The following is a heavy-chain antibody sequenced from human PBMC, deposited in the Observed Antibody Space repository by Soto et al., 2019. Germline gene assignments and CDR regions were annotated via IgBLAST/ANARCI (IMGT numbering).Heavy chain of an antibody. CDR1: GGSLSSYY. D-gene: IGHD6-13*01. V-gene: IGHV4-4*07. J-gene: IGHJ6*02. Sequence: SETLSLTCTVSGGSLSSYYWNWIRQPAGKGLEWIGRIYISGSTNCNPSLKSRVTMSVDTSKNQFSLKLSSVTAADTAVYYCARDNQQPEEYYYGLDVWGQGTTVTVSS. CDR3: ARDNQQPEEYYYGLDV. CDR2: IYISGST.